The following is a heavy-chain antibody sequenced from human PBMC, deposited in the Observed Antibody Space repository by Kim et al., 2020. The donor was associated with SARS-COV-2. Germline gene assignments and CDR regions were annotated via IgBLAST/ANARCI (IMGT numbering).Heavy chain of an antibody. D-gene: IGHD3-10*02. Sequence: ASVKVSCKVSGYSLADLSMHWVRQVPGKGLEWMGGFDPEDGKTIYAQKFQDRISMTEDTSTDTAYMELTRLRSDDTAVYYCATGMLSVSYYDSWGQGTLVTVSS. CDR2: FDPEDGKT. CDR1: GYSLADLS. V-gene: IGHV1-24*01. J-gene: IGHJ4*02. CDR3: ATGMLSVSYYDS.